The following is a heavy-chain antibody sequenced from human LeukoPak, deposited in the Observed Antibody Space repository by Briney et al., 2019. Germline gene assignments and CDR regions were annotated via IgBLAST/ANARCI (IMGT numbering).Heavy chain of an antibody. CDR2: IKQDVSEK. J-gene: IGHJ4*02. D-gene: IGHD5-18*01. CDR3: ARDSGYSYASDY. V-gene: IGHV3-7*01. Sequence: GGSLRLSCAASGFTFSSYWMSWVRQAPGKGLEWVANIKQDVSEKYYVDSVKGRFTISRDNAKNSLYLQMNSRTAEDTAVYYCARDSGYSYASDYWGQGTLVTVSS. CDR1: GFTFSSYW.